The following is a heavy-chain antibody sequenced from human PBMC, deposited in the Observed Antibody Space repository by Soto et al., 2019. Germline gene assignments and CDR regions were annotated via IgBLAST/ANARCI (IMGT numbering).Heavy chain of an antibody. V-gene: IGHV4-59*01. CDR2: MYNTGST. CDR3: ARDLWGYCGTDCYPLDV. J-gene: IGHJ6*02. D-gene: IGHD2-21*02. Sequence: QVQLPESGPGLVKPSETLSLTGTVSGGTISRDYWSWIRPPPGPGLVWIGYMYNTGSTVYNPSFKSRVTISVDTSKNQLSLTRNSVTAAGTAVYYCARDLWGYCGTDCYPLDVWGQGTTVTVSS. CDR1: GGTISRDY.